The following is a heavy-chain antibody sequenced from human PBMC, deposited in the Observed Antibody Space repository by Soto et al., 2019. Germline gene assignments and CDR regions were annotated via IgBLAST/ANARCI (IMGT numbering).Heavy chain of an antibody. CDR3: ARDLRWSYYDSSGYYGMDV. CDR2: IYYSGST. D-gene: IGHD3-22*01. V-gene: IGHV4-59*01. Sequence: KASETLSLTCTVSGGSISSYYWSWIRQPPGKGLEWIGYIYYSGSTNYNPSLKSRVTISVDTSKNQFSLKLSSVTAADTAVYYCARDLRWSYYDSSGYYGMDVWGQGTTVTVSS. J-gene: IGHJ6*02. CDR1: GGSISSYY.